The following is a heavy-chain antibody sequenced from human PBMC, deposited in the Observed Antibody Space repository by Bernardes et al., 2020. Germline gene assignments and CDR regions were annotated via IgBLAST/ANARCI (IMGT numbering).Heavy chain of an antibody. CDR2: IYYSGST. CDR1: GDSISTYY. D-gene: IGHD6-13*01. CDR3: ARGRNKDQIIAAAGTLFYFGY. J-gene: IGHJ4*02. Sequence: SETLSLTCTVSGDSISTYYWSWIRQPPGRGLEWIGYIYYSGSTNYNPSLKSRVTISVDTSKNQFSLKLSSVTAADTAVYYCARGRNKDQIIAAAGTLFYFGYWGQGTLVTVSS. V-gene: IGHV4-59*01.